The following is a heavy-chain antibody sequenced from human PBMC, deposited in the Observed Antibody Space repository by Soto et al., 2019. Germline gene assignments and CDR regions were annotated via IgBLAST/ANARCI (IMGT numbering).Heavy chain of an antibody. Sequence: PGGSLRLSCAASGFTFSSYWMSWVRQAPGKGLEWVANIKQDGSEKYYVDSVKGRFTTSRDNAKNSLYLQMNSLRAEDTAVYYCAREGCSRTSCYLDYYYYGMDVWGQGTTVTVSS. CDR2: IKQDGSEK. V-gene: IGHV3-7*03. CDR3: AREGCSRTSCYLDYYYYGMDV. J-gene: IGHJ6*02. CDR1: GFTFSSYW. D-gene: IGHD2-2*01.